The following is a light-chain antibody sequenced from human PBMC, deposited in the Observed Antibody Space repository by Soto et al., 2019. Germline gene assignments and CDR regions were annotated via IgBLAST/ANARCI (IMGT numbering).Light chain of an antibody. CDR3: ALSLPRGVWE. CDR2: STN. V-gene: IGLV8-61*01. Sequence: QAVVTQEPSFSVSPGGTITLTCGLTSGSVSTSSYPSWYQQTPGQAPRTLIYSTNTRSSGVPDRFSGSILRNKAALTITGAQADDESDYYCALSLPRGVWEFGGGTKVTVL. J-gene: IGLJ3*02. CDR1: SGSVSTSSY.